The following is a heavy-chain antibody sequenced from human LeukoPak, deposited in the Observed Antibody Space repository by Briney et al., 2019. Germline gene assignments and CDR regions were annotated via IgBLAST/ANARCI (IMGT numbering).Heavy chain of an antibody. CDR3: VRERDGYTY. V-gene: IGHV3-74*01. CDR1: GFIFTNYL. Sequence: GGSLRLTCAASGFIFTNYLMHWVRQVPGKGLVWVSRINSDGSDKRYADSVKGRFTISRDNAKHTLYLQMNSARADATAWYYCVRERDGYTYWGQGTLVT. CDR2: INSDGSDK. D-gene: IGHD5-24*01. J-gene: IGHJ4*02.